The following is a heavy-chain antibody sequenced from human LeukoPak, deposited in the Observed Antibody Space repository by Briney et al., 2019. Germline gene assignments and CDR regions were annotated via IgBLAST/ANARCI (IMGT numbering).Heavy chain of an antibody. J-gene: IGHJ4*02. D-gene: IGHD2-21*02. CDR2: IIPIFGTA. CDR3: ARGTFAYCGGDCPMGY. V-gene: IGHV1-69*06. CDR1: GYTFTDYY. Sequence: AASVKVSCKASGYTFTDYYIHWVRQAPGQGLEWMGGIIPIFGTANYAQKFQGRVTITADKSTSTAYMELSSLRSEDTAVYYCARGTFAYCGGDCPMGYWGQGTLVTVSS.